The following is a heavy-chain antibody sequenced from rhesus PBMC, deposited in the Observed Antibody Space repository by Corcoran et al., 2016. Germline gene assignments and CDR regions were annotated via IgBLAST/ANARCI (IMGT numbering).Heavy chain of an antibody. CDR2: ISYSGST. CDR1: GYSISSGYG. D-gene: IGHD3S6*01. CDR3: ARGDDYGYYYSRGFDY. V-gene: IGHV4-122*02. J-gene: IGHJ4*01. Sequence: QLQLQESGPGLVKPSETLSLTCAVSGYSISSGYGWSWIRQPPVNGLEWIGYISYSGSTRYNPSLKDRVTISRDTSKNQFSLTLSSVTAADTAVYYCARGDDYGYYYSRGFDYWGQGVLVTVSS.